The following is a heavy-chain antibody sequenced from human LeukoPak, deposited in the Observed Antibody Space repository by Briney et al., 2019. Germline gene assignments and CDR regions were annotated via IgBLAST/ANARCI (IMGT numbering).Heavy chain of an antibody. D-gene: IGHD6-13*01. CDR2: IYTSGST. Sequence: SETLSLTCTVSGGSISSYYWSWIRQPAGKGLEWIGRIYTSGSTNYNPSLESRVTMSVDTSKNQFSLKLSSVTAADTAVYYCAREVTSSSWYEAAYYYYYYYMDVWGKGTTVTISS. CDR1: GGSISSYY. CDR3: AREVTSSSWYEAAYYYYYYYMDV. J-gene: IGHJ6*03. V-gene: IGHV4-4*07.